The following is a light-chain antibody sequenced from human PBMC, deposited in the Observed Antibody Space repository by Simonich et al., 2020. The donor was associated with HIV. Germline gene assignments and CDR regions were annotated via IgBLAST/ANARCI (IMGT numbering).Light chain of an antibody. CDR1: QSVSSN. CDR3: QQYYNWPLT. CDR2: GAS. V-gene: IGKV3-15*01. J-gene: IGKJ4*01. Sequence: EIVMTQSPATLSVSPGERATLSCRASQSVSSNLAWYQQKPGQAPRLLIYGASTRATGFPARFSGSGSGKEFTLTINSLQSEDFALYYCQQYYNWPLTFGGGTKVEI.